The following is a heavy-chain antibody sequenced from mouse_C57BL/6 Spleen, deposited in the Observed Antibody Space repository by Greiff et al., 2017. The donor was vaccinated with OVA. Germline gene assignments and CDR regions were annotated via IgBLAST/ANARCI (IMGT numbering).Heavy chain of an antibody. Sequence: QVQLLQPGAELVKPGASVKLSCKASGYTFTSYWMHWVKQRPGRGLEWIGRIDPNSGGTKYNEKFKSKATLTVDKPSSTAYMQLSSLTSEDSAVYYCARVYGSSYGFAYWGQGTLVTVSA. D-gene: IGHD1-1*01. CDR1: GYTFTSYW. CDR2: IDPNSGGT. J-gene: IGHJ3*01. CDR3: ARVYGSSYGFAY. V-gene: IGHV1-72*01.